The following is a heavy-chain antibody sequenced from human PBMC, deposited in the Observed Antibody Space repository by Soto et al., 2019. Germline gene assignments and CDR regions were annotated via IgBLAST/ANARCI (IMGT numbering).Heavy chain of an antibody. J-gene: IGHJ6*02. V-gene: IGHV4-61*01. D-gene: IGHD5-18*01. Sequence: SETLSLTCTVSGGSVSSGSYYWSWIRQPPGKGLEWIGYIYYRGSTNYNPSLKSRVTISVDTSKNQFSLKLSSVTAADTAVYYCARGRGYSYGSVPYYYYGMDVWGQGTTVTVS. CDR2: IYYRGST. CDR3: ARGRGYSYGSVPYYYYGMDV. CDR1: GGSVSSGSYY.